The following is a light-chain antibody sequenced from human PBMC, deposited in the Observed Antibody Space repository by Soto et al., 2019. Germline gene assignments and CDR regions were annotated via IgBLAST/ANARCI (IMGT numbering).Light chain of an antibody. Sequence: DIQMTQSPSSLSASVGDRVTITCRASQNISNSISDYLNWYQQRPGKAPNLLIYAASTLQSGVPSRFSDSGSGAHFTLTISGLRPEDFATYHCQQGYSSPWTFGQGTKVEVK. J-gene: IGKJ1*01. CDR3: QQGYSSPWT. CDR1: QNISNSISDY. CDR2: AAS. V-gene: IGKV1-39*01.